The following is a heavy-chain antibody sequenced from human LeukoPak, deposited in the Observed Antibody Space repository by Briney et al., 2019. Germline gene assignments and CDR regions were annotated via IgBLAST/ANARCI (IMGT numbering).Heavy chain of an antibody. Sequence: GASVKVSCKASGYSFTSYAMNWVRQAPGHGLAWMGWINTNTGNPTYAQGFTGRCVFSLDTSVSTAYLQISSLKAEDTAVYSCARVAEYSSGWYDPFDYWGQGTLVTVSS. CDR3: ARVAEYSSGWYDPFDY. CDR2: INTNTGNP. V-gene: IGHV7-4-1*02. CDR1: GYSFTSYA. J-gene: IGHJ4*02. D-gene: IGHD6-19*01.